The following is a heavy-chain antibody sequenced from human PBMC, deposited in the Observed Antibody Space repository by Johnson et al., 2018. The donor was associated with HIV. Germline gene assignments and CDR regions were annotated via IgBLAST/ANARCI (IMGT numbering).Heavy chain of an antibody. Sequence: QVQLVESGGGLVQPGGSLKLSCAASGFTFSSYGMHWVRQAPGKGLEWVAVISYDGSNKYYADSVKGRFTISRANSKNPLYLQMNSLRAEDTAVYYCAKDFGIVVVKSAFDIWGQGTMVTVSS. J-gene: IGHJ3*02. V-gene: IGHV3-30*18. CDR2: ISYDGSNK. CDR1: GFTFSSYG. CDR3: AKDFGIVVVKSAFDI. D-gene: IGHD3-22*01.